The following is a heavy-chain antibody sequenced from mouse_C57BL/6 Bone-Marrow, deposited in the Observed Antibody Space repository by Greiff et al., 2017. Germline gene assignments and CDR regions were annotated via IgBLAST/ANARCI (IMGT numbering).Heavy chain of an antibody. J-gene: IGHJ3*01. CDR3: ASHYWAY. D-gene: IGHD1-1*02. CDR2: IWTAGGT. V-gene: IGHV2-9-1*01. CDR1: GFSLTSYA. Sequence: QVQLKESGPGLVAPSQSLSITCTVSGFSLTSYAISWVRQPPGKGLEWLGVIWTAGGTNYNSALKSRLSISKDNSKSQVFLKMNSLQTEDTARYYCASHYWAYWGQGTLVTVSA.